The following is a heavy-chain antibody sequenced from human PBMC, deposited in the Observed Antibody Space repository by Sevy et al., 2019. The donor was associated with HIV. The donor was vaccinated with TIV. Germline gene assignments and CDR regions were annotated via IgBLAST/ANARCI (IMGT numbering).Heavy chain of an antibody. D-gene: IGHD3-3*01. J-gene: IGHJ6*02. CDR1: GFTFSNYG. V-gene: IGHV3-30*18. CDR3: AKDQPLYYDFWSGYPVYYYGMDV. Sequence: GGSLRLSCAASGFTFSNYGMHWVRQAPGKGLEWVAVISDDGRKKYYADSVRGRCTFSRDNAENTLYLQMNSLRAEDTAVYYCAKDQPLYYDFWSGYPVYYYGMDVWGQGTTVTVSS. CDR2: ISDDGRKK.